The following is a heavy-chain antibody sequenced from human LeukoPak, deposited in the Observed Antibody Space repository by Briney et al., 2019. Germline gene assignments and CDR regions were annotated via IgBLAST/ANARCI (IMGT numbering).Heavy chain of an antibody. D-gene: IGHD6-19*01. CDR1: GFTFTSYA. Sequence: GGSLRLSCAASGFTFTSYAMLWVRQAPGKGLEYVSAISSNGGSTYYANSVKGRFTISRDNSKNTLYLQVGSLRAEDMAVYYCARHSSGCLDYWGQGTLVTVSS. CDR3: ARHSSGCLDY. CDR2: ISSNGGST. J-gene: IGHJ4*02. V-gene: IGHV3-64*01.